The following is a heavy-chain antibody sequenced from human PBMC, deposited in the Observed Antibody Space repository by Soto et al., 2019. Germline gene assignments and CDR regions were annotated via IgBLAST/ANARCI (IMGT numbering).Heavy chain of an antibody. Sequence: EVQVVESGGDLVKPGGSLRLSCASSGFTFSTYTMNWVRQAPGKGLEWVSSINGRGNYIYYAESVKGRFTISRDNAKNSLYLQMYRLRAEDTALYYCVREDGKVGTNSAFDYWGLGALVTVSS. D-gene: IGHD1-26*01. J-gene: IGHJ4*02. V-gene: IGHV3-21*01. CDR2: INGRGNYI. CDR3: VREDGKVGTNSAFDY. CDR1: GFTFSTYT.